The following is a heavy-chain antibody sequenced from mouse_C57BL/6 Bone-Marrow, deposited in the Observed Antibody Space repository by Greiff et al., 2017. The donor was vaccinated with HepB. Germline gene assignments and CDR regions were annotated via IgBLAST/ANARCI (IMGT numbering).Heavy chain of an antibody. Sequence: VQLQQPGAELVKPGASVKLSCKASGYTFISYWMQWVKQRPGQGLEWIGEIDPSDSYTNYNQKFKGKATLTVDTSSGTAYMQLSSLTSEDSAVYYCYYGSSYYWGQGTTLTVSS. CDR3: YYGSSYY. CDR1: GYTFISYW. V-gene: IGHV1-50*01. D-gene: IGHD1-1*01. CDR2: IDPSDSYT. J-gene: IGHJ2*01.